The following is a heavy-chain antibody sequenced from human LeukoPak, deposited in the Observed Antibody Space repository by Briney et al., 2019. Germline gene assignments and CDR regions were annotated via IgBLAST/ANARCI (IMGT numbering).Heavy chain of an antibody. J-gene: IGHJ4*02. CDR2: INWNGGST. D-gene: IGHD1-14*01. Sequence: GGSLRLSCAASGFTFSSYSMNWVRQAPGKGLEWVSGINWNGGSTGYADSVKGRFTISRDNANNFLYLQMNSLRAEDTAVYYCATETNGRHYDYWGQGTLLTVSS. CDR3: ATETNGRHYDY. V-gene: IGHV3-20*04. CDR1: GFTFSSYS.